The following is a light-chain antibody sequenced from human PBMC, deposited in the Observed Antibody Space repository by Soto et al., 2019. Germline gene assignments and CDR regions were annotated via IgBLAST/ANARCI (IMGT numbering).Light chain of an antibody. Sequence: DIQMTQSPSSVSASVGDTVNITCRASHVISNWLAWYQQRAGKAPKLLIYAASRLQSGVPSRFSGSGSGPDFTLTISGLQPEDVASYYCQQANDFPYTFGQGTKPEI. V-gene: IGKV1-12*01. CDR2: AAS. CDR3: QQANDFPYT. J-gene: IGKJ2*01. CDR1: HVISNW.